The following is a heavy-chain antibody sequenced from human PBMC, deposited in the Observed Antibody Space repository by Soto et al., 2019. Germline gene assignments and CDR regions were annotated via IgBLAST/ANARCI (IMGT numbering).Heavy chain of an antibody. V-gene: IGHV3-21*01. CDR2: ISSTTNYI. CDR1: GFTFTRYS. Sequence: GGSLRLSCAASGFTFTRYSMNWVRQAPGKGLEWVSSISSTTNYIYYADSMKGRFTVSRDNAKNSVYLEMNSLSAEDTAVYYRARESEDLTSNFDYWGQGTLVTVSS. CDR3: ARESEDLTSNFDY. J-gene: IGHJ4*02.